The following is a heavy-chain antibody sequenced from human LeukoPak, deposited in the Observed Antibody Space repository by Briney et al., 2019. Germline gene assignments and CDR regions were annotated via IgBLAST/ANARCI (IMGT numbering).Heavy chain of an antibody. J-gene: IGHJ4*02. D-gene: IGHD6-13*01. CDR2: INHSGST. Sequence: PSETLSLTCAVYGGSFSGYYWSWIRQPPGKGLEWIGEINHSGSTNYNPSLKSRVTISVDTSKNQFSLKLSSVTAADTAVYYCARTSSWDYYFDYWGQGTLVTVSS. CDR1: GGSFSGYY. V-gene: IGHV4-34*01. CDR3: ARTSSWDYYFDY.